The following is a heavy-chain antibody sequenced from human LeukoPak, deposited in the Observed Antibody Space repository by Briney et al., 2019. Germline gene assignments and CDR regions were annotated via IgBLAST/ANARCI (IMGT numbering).Heavy chain of an antibody. CDR1: GGSISSYH. CDR2: IYYSGST. J-gene: IGHJ4*02. D-gene: IGHD5-12*01. CDR3: ARGSEWLRV. Sequence: SETLSLTCTVSGGSISSYHWSWIRQPPGKGLEWIGYIYYSGSTNYNPSPKSRVTISVDTSKNQFSLKLSSVTAADTAVYYCARGSEWLRVWGQGTLVTVSP. V-gene: IGHV4-59*01.